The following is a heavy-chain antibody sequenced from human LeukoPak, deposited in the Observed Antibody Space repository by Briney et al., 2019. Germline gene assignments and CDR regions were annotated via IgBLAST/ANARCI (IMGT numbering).Heavy chain of an antibody. J-gene: IGHJ6*03. CDR3: ARYRAESYYYYYMDV. CDR2: IYHTGST. Sequence: SGTLSLTCAVSGGSISSSNWWSWVRQPPGKGLEWIGEIYHTGSTNYNPSLKSRVTISVDTSKNQFSLKLSSVTAADTAVYYCARYRAESYYYYYMDVWGKGTTVTVSS. D-gene: IGHD3-16*02. V-gene: IGHV4-4*02. CDR1: GGSISSSNW.